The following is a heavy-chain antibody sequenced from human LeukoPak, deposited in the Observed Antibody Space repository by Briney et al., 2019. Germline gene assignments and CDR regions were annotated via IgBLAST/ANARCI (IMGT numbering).Heavy chain of an antibody. J-gene: IGHJ6*03. CDR1: GGTFSSYA. CDR3: AGHSNSGYTYYYYYYMAV. CDR2: IIPIFGTA. Sequence: ASVKVSCKASGGTFSSYAISWVRQAPGQGLEWMGGIIPIFGTANYAQKFQGRVTITTDESTSTAYMELSSLRSEDTAVYYCAGHSNSGYTYYYYYYMAVWGKGTTVTLSS. V-gene: IGHV1-69*05. D-gene: IGHD5-12*01.